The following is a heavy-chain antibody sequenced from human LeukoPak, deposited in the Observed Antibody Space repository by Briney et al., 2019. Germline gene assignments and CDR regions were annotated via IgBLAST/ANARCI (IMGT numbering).Heavy chain of an antibody. CDR3: ARDRDYYDSSGYSTIDPFDY. D-gene: IGHD3-22*01. V-gene: IGHV3-33*01. CDR1: GFTFSSYG. Sequence: PGRSLRLSCAASGFTFSSYGMHWVRQAPGEGLEWVAVIWYDGSNKYYADSVKGRFTISRDNSKNTLYLQMNSLRAEDTAVYYCARDRDYYDSSGYSTIDPFDYWGQGTLVTVSS. CDR2: IWYDGSNK. J-gene: IGHJ4*02.